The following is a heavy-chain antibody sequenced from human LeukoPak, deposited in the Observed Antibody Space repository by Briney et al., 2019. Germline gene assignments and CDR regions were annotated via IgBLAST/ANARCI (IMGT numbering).Heavy chain of an antibody. D-gene: IGHD2-15*01. CDR1: GFSFSRYA. J-gene: IGHJ4*02. V-gene: IGHV3-23*01. CDR2: ISGSDGST. Sequence: GGSLRLSCAASGFSFSRYAMTWVRQAPGQGLEWVSGISGSDGSTYYADSVKGRFTISRDNSKNTLSLQMNTLRAEDTAVYYCAKGLGGSCYSESDYWGQGTLVTVSS. CDR3: AKGLGGSCYSESDY.